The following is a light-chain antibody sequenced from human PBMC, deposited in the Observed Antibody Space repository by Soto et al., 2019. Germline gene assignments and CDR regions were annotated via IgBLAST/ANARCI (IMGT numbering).Light chain of an antibody. CDR2: GNS. J-gene: IGLJ2*01. V-gene: IGLV1-40*01. CDR1: SSNIGAGYD. Sequence: QSVLTQPPSVSGAPGQRVTISCTGSSSNIGAGYDVHWYQQLPGTAPKLLIYGNSNRHSGVPDRFSGSKSGTSASLAITGRQAEDEADYYCQSYDSSRSGYVVFGGGTKLTVL. CDR3: QSYDSSRSGYVV.